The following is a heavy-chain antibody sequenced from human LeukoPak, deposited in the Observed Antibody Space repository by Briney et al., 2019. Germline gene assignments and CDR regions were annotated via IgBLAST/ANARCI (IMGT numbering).Heavy chain of an antibody. CDR3: ARVGRDGYAGPHYYYMDV. D-gene: IGHD5-24*01. J-gene: IGHJ6*03. CDR2: IYTSGST. Sequence: SETLSLTCTVSGGSISSYYWSWIRQPAGKGLEWIGRIYTSGSTNYNPSLKSRVTMSVDTSKNQFSLKLSSVTAADTAVYYCARVGRDGYAGPHYYYMDVWGKGTTVTVSS. V-gene: IGHV4-4*07. CDR1: GGSISSYY.